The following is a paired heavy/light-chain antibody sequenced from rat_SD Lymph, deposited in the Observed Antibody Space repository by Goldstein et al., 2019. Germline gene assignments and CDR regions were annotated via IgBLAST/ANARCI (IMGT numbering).Light chain of an antibody. CDR3: LQYDSIPYT. Sequence: DTVMTQSPASMSTSVGERVTVNCKASQSVGTVVAWFQQKPGQSPKRLIYLATNRHTGVPDRFTGSGFGRDFTLTISNVEAEDLAVYYCLQYDSIPYTFGAGTKLELK. CDR2: LAT. J-gene: IGKJ2-3*01. V-gene: IGKV6S9*01. CDR1: QSVGTV.
Heavy chain of an antibody. CDR1: GFTFSDFF. D-gene: IGHD5-1*01. J-gene: IGHJ2*01. CDR2: SRNKARDYSA. CDR3: VRNAWTGSFDY. V-gene: IGHV7-2*01. Sequence: EVKLLESGGGLVQSGASLRLSCVASGFTFSDFFMDWVRQAPGKGLEWIAASRNKARDYSAVYSASVNGRFTISRDISQSILYLQMNTLKAEDTATYYCVRNAWTGSFDYWGQGVMVTVSS.